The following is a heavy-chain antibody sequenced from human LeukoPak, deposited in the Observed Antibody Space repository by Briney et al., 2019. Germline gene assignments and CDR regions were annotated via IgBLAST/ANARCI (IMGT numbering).Heavy chain of an antibody. V-gene: IGHV3-30*03. D-gene: IGHD3-10*01. CDR2: ISYDGSNK. CDR3: GLLWFEEFDH. Sequence: GRSLRLSCAASGFTFSSYGMHWVRQAPGKGLEWVAVISYDGSNKYYADSVKGRFTISRDNSKNTLYLQINNLRAEDTAVYYCGLLWFEEFDHWGQGTLVTVSS. CDR1: GFTFSSYG. J-gene: IGHJ4*02.